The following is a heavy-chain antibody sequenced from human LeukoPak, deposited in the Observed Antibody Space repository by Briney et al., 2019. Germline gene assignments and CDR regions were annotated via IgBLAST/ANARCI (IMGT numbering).Heavy chain of an antibody. CDR2: IYYSGST. CDR3: ARAAHYGDYEDYYYYMDV. V-gene: IGHV4-39*07. Sequence: SETLSLTCTVSGGSISSSSYYWGWLRQPPGKGLEWIVSIYYSGSTYYNPSLKSRVTISVDTSKNQFSLKLSSVTAADTAVYYCARAAHYGDYEDYYYYMDVWGKGTTVTVSS. D-gene: IGHD4-17*01. CDR1: GGSISSSSYY. J-gene: IGHJ6*03.